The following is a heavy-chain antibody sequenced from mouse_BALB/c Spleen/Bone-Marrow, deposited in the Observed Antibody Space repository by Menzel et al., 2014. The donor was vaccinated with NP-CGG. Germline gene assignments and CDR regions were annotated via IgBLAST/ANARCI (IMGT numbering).Heavy chain of an antibody. CDR1: GFTFSRSG. Sequence: EVQGVESGGGLVQPGGSRKLSCAASGFTFSRSGMHWVRQAPEKGLEWVAYISSGSSTIYYADTMKGQFTISRDNPKNTLFLRMTSLRSEDTAMYYCARARSTMITTGAMDYWGRGTSVTVSS. J-gene: IGHJ4*01. CDR3: ARARSTMITTGAMDY. CDR2: ISSGSSTI. D-gene: IGHD2-4*01. V-gene: IGHV5-17*02.